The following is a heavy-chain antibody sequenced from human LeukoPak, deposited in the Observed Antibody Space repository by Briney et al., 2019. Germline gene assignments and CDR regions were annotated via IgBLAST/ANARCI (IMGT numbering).Heavy chain of an antibody. V-gene: IGHV3-21*01. CDR2: ISSSSSYI. CDR1: GFTFSSYS. CDR3: AKADYSSNWFWFDP. J-gene: IGHJ5*02. Sequence: GGSLRLSCAASGFTFSSYSMNWVRQAPGKGLEWVSSISSSSSYIYYADSVKGRFTISRDNAKNSLYLQMNSLRAEDTAVYYCAKADYSSNWFWFDPWGQGTLVTVSS. D-gene: IGHD6-13*01.